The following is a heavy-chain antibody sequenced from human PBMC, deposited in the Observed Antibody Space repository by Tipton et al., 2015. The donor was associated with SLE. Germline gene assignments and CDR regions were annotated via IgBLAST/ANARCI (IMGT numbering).Heavy chain of an antibody. D-gene: IGHD6-19*01. CDR2: ISAYNGNT. CDR1: GYTFTSYD. V-gene: IGHV1-18*01. Sequence: QVPLVQSGAEVKKPGASVKVSCKASGYTFTSYDINWVRQATGQGPEWVGWISAYNGNTTYAPKLQGRVTMTTDTSTSTAYIELSSLRSEDTAVYYCARDPGPSIAVAGTLGWGQGTLVTVSS. J-gene: IGHJ1*01. CDR3: ARDPGPSIAVAGTLG.